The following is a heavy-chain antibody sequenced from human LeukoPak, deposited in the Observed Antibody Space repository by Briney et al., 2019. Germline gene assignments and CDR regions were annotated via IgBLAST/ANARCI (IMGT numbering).Heavy chain of an antibody. CDR3: ATYSNYQLHLYYYYYYMDV. CDR2: ISGSGGST. D-gene: IGHD4-11*01. J-gene: IGHJ6*03. Sequence: PGGSLRLSCAASGFTFSSYAMSWVRQAPGKGLEWVSAISGSGGSTYYADSVKGRFTISRDNSKNTLYLQMNSLRAEDTAVYYCATYSNYQLHLYYYYYYMDVWGKGTTVTVSS. CDR1: GFTFSSYA. V-gene: IGHV3-23*01.